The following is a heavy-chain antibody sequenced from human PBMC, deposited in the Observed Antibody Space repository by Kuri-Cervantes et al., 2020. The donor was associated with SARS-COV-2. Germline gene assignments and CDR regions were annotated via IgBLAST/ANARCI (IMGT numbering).Heavy chain of an antibody. V-gene: IGHV1-46*01. CDR2: INPSGGST. Sequence: ASVKVSCKASGYTFTSYYMHWVRQAPGQGLEWMGIINPSGGSTSYAQKFQGRVTMTRDTSTSTVYMELSSLRSEDTAVYYCATRIVRPRPFAYWGQGTLVTVSS. J-gene: IGHJ4*02. CDR1: GYTFTSYY. CDR3: ATRIVRPRPFAY. D-gene: IGHD3-10*01.